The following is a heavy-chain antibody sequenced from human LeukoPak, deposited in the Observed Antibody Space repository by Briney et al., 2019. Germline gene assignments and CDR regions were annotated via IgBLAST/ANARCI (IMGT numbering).Heavy chain of an antibody. CDR1: GDSISSYY. D-gene: IGHD3-22*01. Sequence: PSETLSLTCTVSGDSISSYYWSWIRQPPGKGLEWIGYIFYSGSTNYNPSLKSRVTISVDTSKNQFSLKLSSVTAADTAVYYCARRSESSGYQFDYWGQGTLVTVSS. V-gene: IGHV4-59*08. CDR3: ARRSESSGYQFDY. J-gene: IGHJ4*02. CDR2: IFYSGST.